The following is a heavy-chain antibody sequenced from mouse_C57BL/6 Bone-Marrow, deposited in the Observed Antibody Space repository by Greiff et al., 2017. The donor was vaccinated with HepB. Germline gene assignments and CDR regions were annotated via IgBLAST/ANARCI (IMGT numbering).Heavy chain of an antibody. V-gene: IGHV1-69*01. CDR1: GYTFTSYW. J-gene: IGHJ2*01. CDR3: ARQRSREYYFDY. D-gene: IGHD1-1*01. CDR2: IDPSDSYT. Sequence: QVQLKQPGAELVMPGASVKLSCKASGYTFTSYWMHWVKQRPGQGLEWIGEIDPSDSYTNYNQKFKGKSTLTVDKSSSTAYMQLSSLTSEDSAVYYCARQRSREYYFDYWGQGTTLTVSS.